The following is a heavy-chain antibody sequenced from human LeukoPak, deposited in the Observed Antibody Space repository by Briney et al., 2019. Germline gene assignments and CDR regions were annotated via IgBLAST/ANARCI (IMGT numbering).Heavy chain of an antibody. Sequence: GGSLRLSCAASGFTFSSYGMNWVRQAPGKGLEWVSYISSGGNTIYYADPVKGRFTISRDNAKNSLYLQMNSLRAEDTAVYYCAREGTAMVSFDYWGQGTLVTVSS. V-gene: IGHV3-48*03. CDR3: AREGTAMVSFDY. CDR2: ISSGGNTI. J-gene: IGHJ4*02. CDR1: GFTFSSYG. D-gene: IGHD5-18*01.